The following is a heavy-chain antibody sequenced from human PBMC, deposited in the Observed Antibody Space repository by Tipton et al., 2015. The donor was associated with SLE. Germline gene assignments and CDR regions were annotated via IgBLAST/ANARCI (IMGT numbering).Heavy chain of an antibody. V-gene: IGHV4-30-4*01. CDR1: GGSISSGDYY. D-gene: IGHD1-20*01. CDR3: ARGGSYNWNDKTWYFDL. Sequence: LRLSCTVSGGSISSGDYYWSWIRQPPGKGLEWIGYIYYSGSTYYNPSLKSRVTISVDTSKNQFSLKLSSVTAADTAVYYCARGGSYNWNDKTWYFDLWGRGTLVTVSS. CDR2: IYYSGST. J-gene: IGHJ2*01.